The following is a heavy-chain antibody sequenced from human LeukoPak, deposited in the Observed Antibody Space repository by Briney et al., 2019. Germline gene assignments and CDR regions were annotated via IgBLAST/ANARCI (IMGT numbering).Heavy chain of an antibody. D-gene: IGHD5-18*01. CDR2: FYYSGRT. CDR1: GGSISMYY. V-gene: IGHV4-59*01. J-gene: IGHJ4*02. CDR3: ARVPYSNGPGGTEFDY. Sequence: MSSETLSLTCTVAGGSISMYYWGWNRQPPGKGRGWVGYFYYSGRTNYHPSLKSRVTISVDTSKNQFSLKLSSVIAADTAVYYCARVPYSNGPGGTEFDYWGQGTLVTVSS.